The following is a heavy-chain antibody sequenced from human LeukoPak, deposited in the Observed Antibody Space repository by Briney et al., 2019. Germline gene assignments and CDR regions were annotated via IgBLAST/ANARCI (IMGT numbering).Heavy chain of an antibody. CDR1: GFTVSNNF. CDR2: LYAGGGT. V-gene: IGHV3-66*01. CDR3: ASDLVRGYTYGAPGGY. Sequence: PGGSLRLSCAASGFTVSNNFMSWVRQAPGKGLEWISSLYAGGGTPYADSVKGRFTISRDNSKNTLYLQMNRLRAEDTAFYFCASDLVRGYTYGAPGGYWGRGTLVTVSS. J-gene: IGHJ4*02. D-gene: IGHD5-18*01.